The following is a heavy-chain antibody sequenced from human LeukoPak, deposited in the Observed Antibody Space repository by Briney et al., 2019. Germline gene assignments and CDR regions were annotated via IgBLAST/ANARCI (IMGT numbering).Heavy chain of an antibody. Sequence: GASVKVSCKASGYTFTSYGISWVRQAPGQGLEWMGWISAYNGNTNYAQKLQGRVTMTTDTSTSTAYVELRSLRSDDTAVYYCAREMATIVNQFDYWGQGTLVTVSS. CDR2: ISAYNGNT. J-gene: IGHJ4*02. V-gene: IGHV1-18*01. CDR1: GYTFTSYG. D-gene: IGHD5-24*01. CDR3: AREMATIVNQFDY.